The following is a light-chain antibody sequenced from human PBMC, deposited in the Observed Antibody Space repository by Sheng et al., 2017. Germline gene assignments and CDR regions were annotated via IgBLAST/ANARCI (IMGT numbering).Light chain of an antibody. CDR3: QTWGTGIRV. CDR2: VNSDGSH. Sequence: QFVLTQSPSASASLGASVKLTCTVTSGHRTYGVAWHQQQPEKGPRYLMKVNSDGSHTKGDGIPDRFSGSNSGPEYYLTISSLQSEDEADYYCQTWGTGIRVFGGGTEADRP. CDR1: SGHRTYG. V-gene: IGLV4-69*01. J-gene: IGLJ3*02.